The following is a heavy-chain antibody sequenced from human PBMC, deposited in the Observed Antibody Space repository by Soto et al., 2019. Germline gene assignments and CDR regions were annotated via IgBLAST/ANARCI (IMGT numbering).Heavy chain of an antibody. CDR1: GFTFRNYG. J-gene: IGHJ4*02. D-gene: IGHD5-12*01. CDR3: ANNGRDGYTTRTYVYS. Sequence: QVQLVESGGGVVQPGRSLRLSCAASGFTFRNYGMHWVRQAPDQGLEWVAIISYDGRTTYYADSVRGRFTISRDNSYNTLYLQMNSLRPEYTAVYSCANNGRDGYTTRTYVYSWCQGTLVTVSS. CDR2: ISYDGRTT. V-gene: IGHV3-30*18.